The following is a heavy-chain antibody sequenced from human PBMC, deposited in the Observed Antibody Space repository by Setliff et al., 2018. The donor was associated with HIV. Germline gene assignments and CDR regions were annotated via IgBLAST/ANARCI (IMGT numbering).Heavy chain of an antibody. CDR2: IYHTGSS. CDR3: AGESPYYYYTDV. V-gene: IGHV4-38-2*02. D-gene: IGHD3-16*01. CDR1: GFSISCRYY. Sequence: SETLSLTCDVSGFSISCRYYWGWIRQSPGKGLEWIGNIYHTGSSYYNPSLNDRATISVDTSKNQFSLKLSSVTAADTAVYYCAGESPYYYYTDVWGKGATVTVSS. J-gene: IGHJ6*03.